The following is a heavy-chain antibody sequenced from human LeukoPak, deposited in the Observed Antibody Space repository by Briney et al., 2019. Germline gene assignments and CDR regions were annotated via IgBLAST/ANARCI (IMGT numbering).Heavy chain of an antibody. V-gene: IGHV1-46*01. J-gene: IGHJ5*01. D-gene: IGHD3-10*01. Sequence: GASVKVSCKASGYTFTNYYIQWLRQAPGQGLEWMGKINPDGGSTTYAQNFQGRLTMARDSSTSTVCMELSSLRSEDTAVYYCAKCRVSGSGSADSWGQGTLVTVSS. CDR2: INPDGGST. CDR1: GYTFTNYY. CDR3: AKCRVSGSGSADS.